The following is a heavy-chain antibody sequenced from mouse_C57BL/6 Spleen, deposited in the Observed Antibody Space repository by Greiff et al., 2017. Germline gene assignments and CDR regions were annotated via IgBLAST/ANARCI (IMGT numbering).Heavy chain of an antibody. J-gene: IGHJ2*01. CDR1: GFTFSDYG. CDR3: SRPYDGYYDY. CDR2: ISSGSSTI. D-gene: IGHD2-3*01. V-gene: IGHV5-17*01. Sequence: EVQLQQSGGGLVKPGGSLKLSCAASGFTFSDYGMHWVSQAPEKGLEWVAYISSGSSTIYYADTVNGRFTISRDNAKDTLFLQMNSLMSEGTAMYYCSRPYDGYYDYWGQGTTLTVSS.